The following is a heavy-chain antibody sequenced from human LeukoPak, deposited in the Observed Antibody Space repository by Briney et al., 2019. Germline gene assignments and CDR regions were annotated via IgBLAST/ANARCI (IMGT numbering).Heavy chain of an antibody. Sequence: PSQTLSLTCAVSGVSISSGGYSWSWIRQPPGKGLEWIGYVYYSGSSYYNPSLRSRVTISVDTSKNHFSLKLSSVTAADTAVYYCARRSGYFNYDYASWGQGTLVTVSS. CDR2: VYYSGSS. J-gene: IGHJ5*02. CDR3: ARRSGYFNYDYAS. CDR1: GVSISSGGYS. V-gene: IGHV4-31*11. D-gene: IGHD3-16*01.